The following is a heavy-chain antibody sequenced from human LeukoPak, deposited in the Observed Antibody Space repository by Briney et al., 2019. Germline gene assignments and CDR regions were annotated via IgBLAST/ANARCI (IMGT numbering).Heavy chain of an antibody. V-gene: IGHV4-34*01. D-gene: IGHD2-21*02. J-gene: IGHJ4*02. Sequence: PSETLSLTCAVYGGSFSGYYWSWIRQPPGKGLEWIGEINHSGSTNYNPSLKSRVTISVGTSKNQFSLKLSSVTAADTAVYYCARAVVTAISFDSWGQGTLVTVSS. CDR3: ARAVVTAISFDS. CDR2: INHSGST. CDR1: GGSFSGYY.